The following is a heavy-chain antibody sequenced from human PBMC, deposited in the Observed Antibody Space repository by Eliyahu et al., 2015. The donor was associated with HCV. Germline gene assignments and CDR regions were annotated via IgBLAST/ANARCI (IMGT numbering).Heavy chain of an antibody. J-gene: IGHJ4*02. Sequence: EVQLVESGGGLVKPGGSLXLSCAASGFTFSSYSMNWVRQAPGKGLEWVSSISSSSTYIYYTDSVKGRFTISRDNAKNSLYLQMNSLRAEDTAVYYCARGKLLDNYSWGYYFDYWGQGSLVTVSS. D-gene: IGHD5-24*01. CDR3: ARGKLLDNYSWGYYFDY. V-gene: IGHV3-21*01. CDR2: ISSSSTYI. CDR1: GFTFSSYS.